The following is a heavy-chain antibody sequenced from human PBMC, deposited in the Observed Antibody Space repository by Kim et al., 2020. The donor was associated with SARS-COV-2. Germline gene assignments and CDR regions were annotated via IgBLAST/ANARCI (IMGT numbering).Heavy chain of an antibody. Sequence: SETLSLTCAVYGGSFSGYYWSWIRQPPGKGLEWIGEINHSGSTNYNPSLKSRVTISVDTSKNQFSLKLSSVTAADTAVYYCARGRMLLWFGELIGATFWFDPWGQGTLVTVSS. CDR1: GGSFSGYY. CDR2: INHSGST. J-gene: IGHJ5*02. V-gene: IGHV4-34*01. CDR3: ARGRMLLWFGELIGATFWFDP. D-gene: IGHD3-10*01.